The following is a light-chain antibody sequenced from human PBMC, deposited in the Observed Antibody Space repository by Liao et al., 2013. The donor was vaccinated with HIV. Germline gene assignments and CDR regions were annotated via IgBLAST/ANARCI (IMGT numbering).Light chain of an antibody. J-gene: IGLJ3*02. CDR1: DIGDRS. CDR2: YDD. CDR3: QVWNTGSDHPV. Sequence: SYVLTQPPSVSVAPGETARLTCGGDDIGDRSVHWYQQKPGQAPVLVIYYDDDRPSGSRERFSGSNSGNTATLTISRVEAGDEADYYCQVWNTGSDHPVFGGGTKLTVL. V-gene: IGLV3-21*04.